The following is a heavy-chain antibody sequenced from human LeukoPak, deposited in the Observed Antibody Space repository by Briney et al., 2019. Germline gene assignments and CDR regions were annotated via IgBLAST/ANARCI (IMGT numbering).Heavy chain of an antibody. Sequence: GGSLRLSCAASGFTFSSYWMHWVRQAPGKGLVWVSRINSDGSSTSYADSVKGRFTISRDNSKNTLYLQMNSLRAEDTAVYYCARGVCSGGSCYQNWFDPWGQGTLVTVSS. CDR3: ARGVCSGGSCYQNWFDP. CDR2: INSDGSST. CDR1: GFTFSSYW. J-gene: IGHJ5*02. D-gene: IGHD2-15*01. V-gene: IGHV3-74*01.